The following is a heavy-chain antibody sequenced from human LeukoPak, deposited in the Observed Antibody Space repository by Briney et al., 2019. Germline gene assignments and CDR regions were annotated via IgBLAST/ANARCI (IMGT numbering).Heavy chain of an antibody. V-gene: IGHV3-74*01. D-gene: IGHD1-26*01. Sequence: GGSLRLSCAAPGFTFSSYWMHWVRQAPGKGLVWVSRINSDGSSTSYADSVKGRFTISRDNAKNTLYLQMNSLRAEDTAVYYXXXXXXXELLPLYFDYWGQGTLVTVSS. CDR3: XXXXXXELLPLYFDY. CDR2: INSDGSST. CDR1: GFTFSSYW. J-gene: IGHJ4*02.